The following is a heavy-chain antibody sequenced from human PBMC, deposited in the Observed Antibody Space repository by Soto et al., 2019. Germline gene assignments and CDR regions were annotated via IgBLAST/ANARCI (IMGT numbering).Heavy chain of an antibody. Sequence: GGSLRLSCAASGFTFSSYSMNWVRQAPGKGLEWVSSISSSSSYIYYADSVKGRFTISRDNAKNSLYLQMNSLRAEDTAVYYWARGWELLGAFDIWGQGTMVTLSS. CDR2: ISSSSSYI. CDR1: GFTFSSYS. D-gene: IGHD1-26*01. J-gene: IGHJ3*02. CDR3: ARGWELLGAFDI. V-gene: IGHV3-21*01.